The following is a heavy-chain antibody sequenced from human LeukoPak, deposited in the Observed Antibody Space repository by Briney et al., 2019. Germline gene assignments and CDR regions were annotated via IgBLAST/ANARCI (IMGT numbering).Heavy chain of an antibody. D-gene: IGHD6-6*01. CDR3: AKGEGNSSSFDY. CDR1: GFTFSSYD. CDR2: IGTAGDT. V-gene: IGHV3-13*01. J-gene: IGHJ4*02. Sequence: QPGGSLRLSCAASGFTFSSYDMHWVRQATGKGLEWVSAIGTAGDTYYPGSVKGRFTISRENAKNSLSLQMNSLRAGDTAAYYCAKGEGNSSSFDYWGQGTLVTVPS.